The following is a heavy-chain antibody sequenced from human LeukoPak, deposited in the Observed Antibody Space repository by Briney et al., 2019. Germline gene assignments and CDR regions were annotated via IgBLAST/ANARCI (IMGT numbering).Heavy chain of an antibody. CDR1: GGSISSYY. Sequence: SETLSLTCTVSGGSISSYYWSWMRQPPGKGLEWIGYIYYSGSTNYNPSLKSRVTISVDTSKNQFSLKLSSVTAADPAVYYCARFAPRGGHYDSSGYSFDYWGQGTLVTVSS. CDR3: ARFAPRGGHYDSSGYSFDY. J-gene: IGHJ4*02. CDR2: IYYSGST. D-gene: IGHD3-22*01. V-gene: IGHV4-59*01.